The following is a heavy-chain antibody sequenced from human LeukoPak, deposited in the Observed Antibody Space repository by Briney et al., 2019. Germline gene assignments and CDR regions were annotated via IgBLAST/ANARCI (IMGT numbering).Heavy chain of an antibody. D-gene: IGHD6-19*01. J-gene: IGHJ4*02. Sequence: PGRSLRLSCAASGFTFSSYGMHWVRQAPGKGLEWVAVISYDGSNKYYADSVKGRFTISRDNSKNTLYLQMNSLRAEDTAVYYCAKDHTRIAVAGLTDYWGQGTLVTVSS. V-gene: IGHV3-30*18. CDR2: ISYDGSNK. CDR3: AKDHTRIAVAGLTDY. CDR1: GFTFSSYG.